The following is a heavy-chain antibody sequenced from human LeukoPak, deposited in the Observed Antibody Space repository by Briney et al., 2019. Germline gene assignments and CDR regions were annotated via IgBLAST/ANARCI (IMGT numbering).Heavy chain of an antibody. CDR2: IYYSGST. CDR1: GGSISSTSYS. J-gene: IGHJ4*02. V-gene: IGHV4-39*01. CDR3: ARYAPHSSGWYVVFDY. Sequence: SETLSLTCTVSGGSISSTSYSWGWIRQSPGKGLEWIGNIYYSGSTYYNPSLKSRVTISVDTSKNQFSLKLSSVTAADTAVYYCARYAPHSSGWYVVFDYWGQGTQVTVAS. D-gene: IGHD6-19*01.